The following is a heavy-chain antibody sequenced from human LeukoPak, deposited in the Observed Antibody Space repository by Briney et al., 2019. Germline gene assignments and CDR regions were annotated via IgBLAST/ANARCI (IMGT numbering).Heavy chain of an antibody. CDR2: IYPGDSDT. CDR3: ARRSGRVGALDY. V-gene: IGHV5-51*01. J-gene: IGHJ4*02. CDR1: GFTFSSYW. D-gene: IGHD1-26*01. Sequence: PGGSLRLSCAASGFTFSSYWIGWVRQMPGKGLEWMGIIYPGDSDTRYSPSFQGQVTISADKSISTAYLQWSSLKASDTAMYYCARRSGRVGALDYWGQGTLVTVSS.